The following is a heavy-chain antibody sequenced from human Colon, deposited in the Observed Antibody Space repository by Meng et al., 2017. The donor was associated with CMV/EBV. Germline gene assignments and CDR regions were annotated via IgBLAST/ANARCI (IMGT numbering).Heavy chain of an antibody. J-gene: IGHJ6*02. CDR1: GFTFRNFG. V-gene: IGHV3-30*02. Sequence: GESLKISCAASGFTFRNFGLHWVRQAPGKGLEWVAFVRYDGSNTYEADSVRGRFTISRDNSQSALYLQMNGLRPEDTAVYYCAKQGGAKATRKPYYFGMDVWGQGTTVTVSS. CDR3: AKQGGAKATRKPYYFGMDV. D-gene: IGHD1-1*01. CDR2: VRYDGSNT.